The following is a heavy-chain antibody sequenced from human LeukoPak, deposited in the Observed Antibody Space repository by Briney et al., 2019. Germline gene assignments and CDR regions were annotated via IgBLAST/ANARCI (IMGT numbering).Heavy chain of an antibody. CDR3: ARGFGYSYVDY. CDR1: GGSISSYY. CDR2: IYYSGST. D-gene: IGHD5-18*01. J-gene: IGHJ4*02. V-gene: IGHV4-59*01. Sequence: PSETLSLTCTVSGGSISSYYWSWIRQPPGKGLEWIGYIYYSGSTNYNPSLKSRVTISVDTSKNQFSLKLSSVTAADTAVYYCARGFGYSYVDYWGQGTLVTVSS.